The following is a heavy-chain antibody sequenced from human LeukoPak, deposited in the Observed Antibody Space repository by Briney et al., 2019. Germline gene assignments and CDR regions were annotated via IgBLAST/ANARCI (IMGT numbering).Heavy chain of an antibody. J-gene: IGHJ6*02. Sequence: PGGSLRLSCTASGFTFCDHAMSWVRQAPGKGLEGGGCIRSKTYGGTTEYAASVKGRFTISRDASKSIAYLKMNSLKTEDTAVYYCPRGTIQQWLYYGMDVWGQGTTVTVSS. CDR2: IRSKTYGGTT. CDR3: PRGTIQQWLYYGMDV. CDR1: GFTFCDHA. D-gene: IGHD5-18*01. V-gene: IGHV3-49*04.